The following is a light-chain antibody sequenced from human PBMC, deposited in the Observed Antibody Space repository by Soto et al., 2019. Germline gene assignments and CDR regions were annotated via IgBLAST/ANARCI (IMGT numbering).Light chain of an antibody. J-gene: IGLJ2*01. Sequence: QSVLTQSPSASASLGASVKLTCTLTNGHSSYAIAWHQQQPEKGPRYLMKLNSDGSHRKGDGIPDRVSDSSSGAEHFLTISSLQSEDEADYYCQTWGTGIGVFGGGTKLTVL. CDR3: QTWGTGIGV. CDR1: NGHSSYA. V-gene: IGLV4-69*01. CDR2: LNSDGSH.